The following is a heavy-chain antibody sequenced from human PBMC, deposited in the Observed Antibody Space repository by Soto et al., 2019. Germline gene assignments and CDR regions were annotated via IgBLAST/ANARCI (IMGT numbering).Heavy chain of an antibody. V-gene: IGHV3-64*01. CDR3: AREARIAAAKGYYYGMDV. Sequence: GGSLRVSCAASGFTFSSYAMHWVRQAPGKGLEYVSAISSNGGSTYYANSVKGRFTISRDNAKNSLYLQMNSLRDEDTAEYYCAREARIAAAKGYYYGMDVWGQGTTVTVSS. CDR2: ISSNGGST. D-gene: IGHD6-13*01. J-gene: IGHJ6*02. CDR1: GFTFSSYA.